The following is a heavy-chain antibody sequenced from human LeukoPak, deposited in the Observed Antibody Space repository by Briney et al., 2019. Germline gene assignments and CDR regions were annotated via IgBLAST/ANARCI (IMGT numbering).Heavy chain of an antibody. D-gene: IGHD2-21*02. J-gene: IGHJ4*02. CDR3: AAVEHIVVVTALPIDY. Sequence: GGSLRLSCAASGFTFDDYGMSWVRQAPGKGLEWVSGINWSGGSTGYADSVKGRFTISRDNSKNTLYLQMNSLRAEDTAVYYCAAVEHIVVVTALPIDYWGQGTLVTVSS. CDR2: INWSGGST. V-gene: IGHV3-20*04. CDR1: GFTFDDYG.